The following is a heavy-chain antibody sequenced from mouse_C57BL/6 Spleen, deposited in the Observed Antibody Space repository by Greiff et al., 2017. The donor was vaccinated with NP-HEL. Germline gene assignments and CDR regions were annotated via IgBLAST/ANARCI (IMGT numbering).Heavy chain of an antibody. CDR2: IYPGDGDT. Sequence: VQLQQSGAELVKPGASVKISCKASGYAFSSYWMNWVKQRPGKGLEWIGQIYPGDGDTNYNGKFKGKATLTADKSSSTAYMQLSSLTSEDSAVYFCARGDYGSSAMDYWGQGTSVTVSS. D-gene: IGHD1-1*01. J-gene: IGHJ4*01. CDR3: ARGDYGSSAMDY. CDR1: GYAFSSYW. V-gene: IGHV1-80*01.